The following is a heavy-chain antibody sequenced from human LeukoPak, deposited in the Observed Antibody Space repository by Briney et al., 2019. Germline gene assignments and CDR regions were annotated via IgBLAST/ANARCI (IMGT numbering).Heavy chain of an antibody. V-gene: IGHV5-51*01. Sequence: GESLKISCKGSGYSFTSYWIGWVRQMPGKGLEWMGIIYPGDSDTRYSPSFQGQVTISADKSISTAYLQWSSLKAWDTAMYYCARQSRGAVAGTRFDYWGQGTLVTVSS. CDR3: ARQSRGAVAGTRFDY. J-gene: IGHJ4*02. CDR1: GYSFTSYW. CDR2: IYPGDSDT. D-gene: IGHD6-19*01.